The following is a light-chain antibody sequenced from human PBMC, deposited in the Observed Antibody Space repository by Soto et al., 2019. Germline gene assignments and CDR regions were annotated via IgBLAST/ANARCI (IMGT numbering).Light chain of an antibody. J-gene: IGKJ4*01. V-gene: IGKV3-11*01. Sequence: EIVLTQSPATLSLSPGERATLSCRASQSVSSYLAWYQQKLGQAPRLLIYDASNRATGIPARFSGSGSGTDFTRTISSLEPEDFAVYYCQQRSNWPPFTFGGGTKVEIK. CDR3: QQRSNWPPFT. CDR2: DAS. CDR1: QSVSSY.